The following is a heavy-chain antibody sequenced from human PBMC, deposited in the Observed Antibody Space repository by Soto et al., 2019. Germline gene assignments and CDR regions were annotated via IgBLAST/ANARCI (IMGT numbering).Heavy chain of an antibody. D-gene: IGHD3-10*01. Sequence: TSETLSLTCTVSGGSISSGGYYWSWIRQHPGKGLEWIGYIYYSGSTYYNPSLKSRVTISVDTSKNQFSLKLSSVTAADTAVYYCARGAEIRGVIIDYWGQGTLVTVSS. CDR1: GGSISSGGYY. J-gene: IGHJ4*02. V-gene: IGHV4-31*03. CDR2: IYYSGST. CDR3: ARGAEIRGVIIDY.